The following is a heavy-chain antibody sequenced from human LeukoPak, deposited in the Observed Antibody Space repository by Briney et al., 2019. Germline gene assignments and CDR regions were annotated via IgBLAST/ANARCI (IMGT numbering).Heavy chain of an antibody. CDR3: ARERDFYDSSGSPSY. CDR1: GGSISSRSYY. V-gene: IGHV4-39*07. J-gene: IGHJ4*02. Sequence: SETLSLTCTVSGGSISSRSYYWGWIHQPPGKGLEWIGTIYYSGSTYYNPSLKSRVTISVDTSKNQFSLKVRSVTAADTAVYYCARERDFYDSSGSPSYWGQGTLVIVSS. CDR2: IYYSGST. D-gene: IGHD3-22*01.